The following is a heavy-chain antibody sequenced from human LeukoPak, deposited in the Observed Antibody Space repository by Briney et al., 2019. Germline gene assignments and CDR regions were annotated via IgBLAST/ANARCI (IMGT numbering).Heavy chain of an antibody. CDR1: GFSLSTFW. V-gene: IGHV3-74*01. J-gene: IGHJ5*02. CDR2: IDYDGVTT. Sequence: GGPLRLSCAASGFSLSTFWMHWVRQAPGKGLAWVSRIDYDGVTTTYADSVKGRFTISRDNAKNTLYLQMNSLRAEDTAVYYCTHLGWFDPWGQGTLVTVSS. CDR3: THLGWFDP.